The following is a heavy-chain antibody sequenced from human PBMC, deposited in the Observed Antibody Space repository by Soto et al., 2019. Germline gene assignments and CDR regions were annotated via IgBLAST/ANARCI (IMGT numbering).Heavy chain of an antibody. J-gene: IGHJ6*02. V-gene: IGHV4-30-4*01. CDR3: AREDDGGDRDYYGLDV. CDR2: VHYSGSV. CDR1: GGSISFDHYH. Sequence: QVQLQQSGPGLVKPSQTLSLTCTVSGGSISFDHYHWTWIRQPPGKGLEWIGYVHYSGSVLYNPSLQSRVSILVDTSKNQFSLKLSSVTAADTAVYFCAREDDGGDRDYYGLDVWGQGTTGTVSS. D-gene: IGHD2-21*02.